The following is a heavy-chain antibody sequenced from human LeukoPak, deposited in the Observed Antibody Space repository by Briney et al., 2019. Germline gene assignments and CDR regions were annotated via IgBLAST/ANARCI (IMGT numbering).Heavy chain of an antibody. J-gene: IGHJ4*02. CDR3: ARGGTAYMGSGWSLTPLGY. CDR1: GFTFSSYA. V-gene: IGHV3-30-3*01. CDR2: ISYDGSNK. D-gene: IGHD6-19*01. Sequence: GGSLRLSCAASGFTFSSYAMHWVRQAPGKGLEWVAAISYDGSNKYYADSVKGRFTISRDNSKNTLYLQMNSLRAEDTAVYYCARGGTAYMGSGWSLTPLGYWGQGTLVAVSS.